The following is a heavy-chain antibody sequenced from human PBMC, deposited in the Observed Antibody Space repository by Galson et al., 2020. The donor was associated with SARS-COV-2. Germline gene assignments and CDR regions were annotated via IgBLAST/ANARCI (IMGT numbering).Heavy chain of an antibody. CDR3: ARERLEY. Sequence: GYLRLSCAASGFTFSSYTMNWVRQAPVKGLELVAYIRSSSGTIYYADSVKGRFTISRDNAKNSLYLQLNSLRVEDTAVYYCARERLEYWGQGTLVTVSS. CDR2: IRSSSGTI. CDR1: GFTFSSYT. J-gene: IGHJ4*02. V-gene: IGHV3-48*04. D-gene: IGHD1-1*01.